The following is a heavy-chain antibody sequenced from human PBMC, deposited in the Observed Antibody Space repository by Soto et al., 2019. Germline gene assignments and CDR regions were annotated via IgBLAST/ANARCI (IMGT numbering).Heavy chain of an antibody. J-gene: IGHJ6*02. V-gene: IGHV5-51*01. CDR3: ARMEVGITMVRGVISPGYYYGMDV. D-gene: IGHD3-10*01. CDR1: GYRFSSFW. CDR2: IYPGDATT. Sequence: LGESLKISCKISGYRFSSFWIAWVRQKPGKGLEWMGIIYPGDATTIYSPSFQGRLTISVDMSISTAHLQWYDLKASDSAMYYCARMEVGITMVRGVISPGYYYGMDVWGQGTTVTVSS.